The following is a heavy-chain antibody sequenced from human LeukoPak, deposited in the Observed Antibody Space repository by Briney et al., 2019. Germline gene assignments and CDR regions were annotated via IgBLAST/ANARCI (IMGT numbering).Heavy chain of an antibody. CDR2: ISGSGGST. CDR3: ARGIPSGSYATDY. Sequence: GGSLRLSCAASGFTFSSYAMSWVRQAPGKGLEWVSAISGSGGSTYYADSVKGRFTISRDTSKNTLYLQMNSLRAEDTAVYYCARGIPSGSYATDYWGQGTLVTVSS. CDR1: GFTFSSYA. V-gene: IGHV3-23*01. J-gene: IGHJ4*02. D-gene: IGHD1-26*01.